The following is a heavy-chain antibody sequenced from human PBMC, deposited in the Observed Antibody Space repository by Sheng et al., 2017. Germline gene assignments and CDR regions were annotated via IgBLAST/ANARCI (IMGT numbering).Heavy chain of an antibody. CDR3: ARAPVRPAVAGLDFDY. D-gene: IGHD6-19*01. V-gene: IGHV4-38-2*01. J-gene: IGHJ4*02. CDR1: GYSISSGYY. Sequence: QVQLQESGPGLVKPSETLSLTCAVSGYSISSGYYWGWIRQPPGKGLEWIGSIYHSGSTYYNPSLKSRVTISVDTSKNQFSLKLSSVTAADTAVYYCARAPVRPAVAGLDFDYWGQGTLVTVSS. CDR2: IYHSGST.